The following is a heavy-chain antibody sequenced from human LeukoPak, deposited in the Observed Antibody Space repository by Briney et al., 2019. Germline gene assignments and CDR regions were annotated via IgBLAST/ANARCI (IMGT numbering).Heavy chain of an antibody. CDR1: GFTFSSYG. J-gene: IGHJ3*02. D-gene: IGHD3-10*01. CDR2: ISYDGSNK. V-gene: IGHV3-30*03. CDR3: AHGDQKYYYGSGSYLNDAFDI. Sequence: PGRSLRLSCAASGFTFSSYGMHWVRQAPGKGLEWVAVISYDGSNKYYADSVKGRFTISRDNSKNTLYLQMNSLRAEDTAVYYCAHGDQKYYYGSGSYLNDAFDIWGQGTMVTVSS.